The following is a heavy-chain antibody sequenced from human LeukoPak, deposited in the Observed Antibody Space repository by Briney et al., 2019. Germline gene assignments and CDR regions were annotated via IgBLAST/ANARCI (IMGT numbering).Heavy chain of an antibody. CDR3: ARDAYYYDSSGYYY. J-gene: IGHJ4*02. V-gene: IGHV1-2*02. CDR2: INPNSGGT. Sequence: ASVRVSCKASGYTFTGYYMHWVRQAPGQGLEWMGWINPNSGGTNYAQKFQGRVTMTRDTSIGTAYMELSRLRSDDTAVYYCARDAYYYDSSGYYYWGQGTLVTVSS. D-gene: IGHD3-22*01. CDR1: GYTFTGYY.